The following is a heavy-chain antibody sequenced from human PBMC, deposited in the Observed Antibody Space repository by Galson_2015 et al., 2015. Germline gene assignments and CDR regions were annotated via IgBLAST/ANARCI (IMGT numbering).Heavy chain of an antibody. CDR1: GGSISSYY. V-gene: IGHV4-59*01. CDR3: ARDTITMVHAFDI. D-gene: IGHD3-10*01. CDR2: IYYSGST. J-gene: IGHJ3*02. Sequence: ETLSLTCTVSGGSISSYYWSWIRQPPGKGLEWIGSIYYSGSTNYNPSLKSRVTISVDTSKNQFSLKLSSVTAADTAVYYCARDTITMVHAFDIWGQGTMVTVSS.